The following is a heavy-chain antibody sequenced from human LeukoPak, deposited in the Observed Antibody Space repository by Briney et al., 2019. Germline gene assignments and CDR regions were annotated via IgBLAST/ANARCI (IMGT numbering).Heavy chain of an antibody. D-gene: IGHD3-10*01. Sequence: PSETLSLTCTVSGYSLSRGYFWGWIRQPPGKGLEWIGSIHHSGSNNYNPSLKSRATISVDTSKNQFSLKLSSVTAADTAVYYCARHMYYYGSGSQRRTKHNWFDPWGQGTLVTVSS. CDR3: ARHMYYYGSGSQRRTKHNWFDP. V-gene: IGHV4-38-2*02. CDR2: IHHSGSN. J-gene: IGHJ5*02. CDR1: GYSLSRGYF.